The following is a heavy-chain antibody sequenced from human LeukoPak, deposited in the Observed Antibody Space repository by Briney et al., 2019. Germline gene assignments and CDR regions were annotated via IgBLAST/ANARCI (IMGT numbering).Heavy chain of an antibody. Sequence: GGSLRLSCAASGFTVSSNYMNWVRQVPGKGLEWVSVIYAGGNTYYADSVKERFAISRDNSRNTLYLQMNSLRGDDTAVYYCAREVYSSTWFDLWGQGTLVTVSS. CDR1: GFTVSSNY. V-gene: IGHV3-66*01. D-gene: IGHD6-13*01. J-gene: IGHJ4*02. CDR3: AREVYSSTWFDL. CDR2: IYAGGNT.